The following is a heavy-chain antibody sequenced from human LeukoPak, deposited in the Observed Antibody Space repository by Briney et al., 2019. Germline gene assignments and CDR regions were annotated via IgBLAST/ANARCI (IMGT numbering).Heavy chain of an antibody. J-gene: IGHJ4*02. V-gene: IGHV3-15*01. CDR1: GFTFSNAW. D-gene: IGHD2-21*02. Sequence: GGSLRLSCAASGFTFSNAWMSWVRQAPGKGLEWVGRIKSKTDGGTTDYAAPVKGRFTISRDDSKSTLYLQMSSLQTEDTAVYYCTTDLRWGLLGFDYWGQGTLVTVSS. CDR2: IKSKTDGGTT. CDR3: TTDLRWGLLGFDY.